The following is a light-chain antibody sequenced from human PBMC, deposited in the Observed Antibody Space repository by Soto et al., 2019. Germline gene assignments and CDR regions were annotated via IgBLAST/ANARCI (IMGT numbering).Light chain of an antibody. J-gene: IGKJ2*01. CDR3: QQYGSSMYT. CDR1: QSVSSSY. CDR2: GAS. Sequence: EIVLTQSPGTLSLSPGERATLSCRASQSVSSSYLAWYQQKPGQAPRLLIYGASSRATGIPDRFSGSGSGRDFTLTISRLEPEDGAVYYCQQYGSSMYTFGQGTKLEIK. V-gene: IGKV3-20*01.